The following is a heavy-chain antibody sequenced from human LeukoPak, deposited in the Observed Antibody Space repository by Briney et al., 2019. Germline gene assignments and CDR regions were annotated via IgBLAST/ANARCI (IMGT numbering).Heavy chain of an antibody. Sequence: PSETLSLTCTVYGESTGGERPHWGWIRQPPGKGLEWIASISESGTTYYNPSLKSRVTISVDTSKNQFSLKLSSVTAADTAVYYCARGRASDYWGQGTLVTVSS. CDR3: ARGRASDY. J-gene: IGHJ4*02. CDR1: GESTGGERPH. V-gene: IGHV4-39*07. CDR2: ISESGTT.